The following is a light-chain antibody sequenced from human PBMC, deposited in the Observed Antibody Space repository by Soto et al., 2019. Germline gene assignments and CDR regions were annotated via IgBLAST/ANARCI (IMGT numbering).Light chain of an antibody. Sequence: QSALTQPRSVSGSPGQSVTISCSGTSSDIDDSDYVSWYQQYPGRAPRLIIFDVNDRPSGVPDRFSGSKSGNTASLTISGLQAEDEAEYFCCSYEGNYFVVFGGGTKLTVL. J-gene: IGLJ2*01. CDR2: DVN. CDR3: CSYEGNYFVV. CDR1: SSDIDDSDY. V-gene: IGLV2-11*01.